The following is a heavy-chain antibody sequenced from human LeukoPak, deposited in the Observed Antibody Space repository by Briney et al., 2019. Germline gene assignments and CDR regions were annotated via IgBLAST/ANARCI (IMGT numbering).Heavy chain of an antibody. J-gene: IGHJ5*02. D-gene: IGHD2-2*01. V-gene: IGHV4-59*01. CDR2: IYYSGST. CDR3: ARETGDCSSTSCPPGGFDP. Sequence: SETLSLTCTVSGGSISSYYWSWIRQPPGKGLEWIGYIYYSGSTNYNHSLKSRVTISVDTSKNQFSLKLSSVTAADTAVYYCARETGDCSSTSCPPGGFDPWGQGTLVTVSS. CDR1: GGSISSYY.